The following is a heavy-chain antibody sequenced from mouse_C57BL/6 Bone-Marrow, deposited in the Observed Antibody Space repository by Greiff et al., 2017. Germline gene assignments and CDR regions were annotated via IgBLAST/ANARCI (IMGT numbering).Heavy chain of an antibody. V-gene: IGHV1-55*01. CDR1: GYTFTSYW. CDR3: ARVGGSPYYAMDY. CDR2: IYPGSGST. J-gene: IGHJ4*01. Sequence: QVHVKQSGAELVKPGASVKMSCKASGYTFTSYWITWVKQRPGQGLEWIGDIYPGSGSTNYNEKFKSKATLTVDTSSSTAYMQLSSLTSEDSAVYYCARVGGSPYYAMDYWGQGTSVTVSS.